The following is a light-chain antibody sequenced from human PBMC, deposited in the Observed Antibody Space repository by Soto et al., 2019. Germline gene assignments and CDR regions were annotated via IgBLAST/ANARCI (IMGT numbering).Light chain of an antibody. CDR1: QSIGSW. CDR2: KAS. J-gene: IGKJ1*01. Sequence: DTQMTQSPSTLSASVGARVTITCRASQSIGSWLAWYQQKPGKAPKLLIYKASTLKSGVPSRFSGSGSGTEFTLTISSLQPDDFATYYCQHYNSYSEAFGQGTKVDIK. V-gene: IGKV1-5*03. CDR3: QHYNSYSEA.